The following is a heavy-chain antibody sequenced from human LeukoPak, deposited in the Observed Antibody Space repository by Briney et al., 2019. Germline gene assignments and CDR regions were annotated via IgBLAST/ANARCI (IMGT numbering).Heavy chain of an antibody. CDR3: ARAKVTNNFDY. D-gene: IGHD4-17*01. CDR2: ISSSSSYI. V-gene: IGHV3-21*01. CDR1: GFTFSSYS. J-gene: IGHJ4*02. Sequence: GGSLRLSCAASGFTFSSYSMNWVRQAPGKGLEWVSSISSSSSYIYYADSVKGRFTISRDNAKNSLYLQMNSLRAEDTAVYYCARAKVTNNFDYWGQGTLVTVSS.